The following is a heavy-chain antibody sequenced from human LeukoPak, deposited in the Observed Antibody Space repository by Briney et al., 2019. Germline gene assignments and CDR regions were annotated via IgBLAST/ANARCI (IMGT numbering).Heavy chain of an antibody. J-gene: IGHJ6*03. CDR1: GGSISSSSYY. V-gene: IGHV4-39*01. D-gene: IGHD4-23*01. CDR3: ARLTPYYYYYMDV. CDR2: IYYSGST. Sequence: SETLSLTCTVSGGSISSSSYYWGWIRQPPGKGLGWIGSIYYSGSTYYNPSLKSRVTISVDTSKNQFSLKLSSVTAADTAVYYCARLTPYYYYYMDVWGKGTTVTVSS.